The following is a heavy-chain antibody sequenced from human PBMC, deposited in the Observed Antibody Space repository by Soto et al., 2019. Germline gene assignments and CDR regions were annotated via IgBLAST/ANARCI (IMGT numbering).Heavy chain of an antibody. Sequence: QVQLVESGGGVVQPGRSLRLSCAASGFAFSTYAMHWVRQAPGKGLEWVAVMSYDGSNKYYADSVKGRFTISRDNSKNTLYLQMNSLRTEATAVYYCAKDPGYGDYEDYFDYWGQGTLVTVSS. V-gene: IGHV3-30*18. CDR3: AKDPGYGDYEDYFDY. J-gene: IGHJ4*02. CDR2: MSYDGSNK. D-gene: IGHD4-17*01. CDR1: GFAFSTYA.